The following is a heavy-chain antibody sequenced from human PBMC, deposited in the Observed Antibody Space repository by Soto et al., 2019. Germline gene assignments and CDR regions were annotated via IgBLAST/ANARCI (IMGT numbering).Heavy chain of an antibody. J-gene: IGHJ4*02. V-gene: IGHV1-18*01. CDR3: ARDARLYYDILTGPDYFDY. D-gene: IGHD3-9*01. CDR2: ISAYNGNT. CDR1: GYTFTSYG. Sequence: ASVKVSCKASGYTFTSYGISWVRQAPGQGLEWMGWISAYNGNTNYAQKLQGRVTMTTDTSTSTAYMELRSLRSDDTAVYYCARDARLYYDILTGPDYFDYCGQGTLVTVSS.